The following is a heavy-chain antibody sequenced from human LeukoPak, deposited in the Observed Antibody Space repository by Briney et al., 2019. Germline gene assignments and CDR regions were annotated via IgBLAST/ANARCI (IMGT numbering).Heavy chain of an antibody. CDR3: ASLLPPAAHLDY. J-gene: IGHJ4*02. V-gene: IGHV4-39*07. CDR1: GGSISSSSYY. D-gene: IGHD6-25*01. Sequence: SETLSLTCTVSGGSISSSSYYWGWIRQPPGKGLEWIGSIYYSGSTYYSPSLKSRVTISVDTSKNQFSLKLSSVTAADTAVYYCASLLPPAAHLDYWGQGTLVAVSS. CDR2: IYYSGST.